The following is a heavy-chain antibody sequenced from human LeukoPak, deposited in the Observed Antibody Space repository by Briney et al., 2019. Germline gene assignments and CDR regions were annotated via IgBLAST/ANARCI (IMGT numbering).Heavy chain of an antibody. D-gene: IGHD5-24*01. CDR3: ARANRDGYKRGAVDS. CDR1: RGTPTRDA. V-gene: IGHV1-69*15. CDR2: ITPIFGTA. J-gene: IGHJ3*02. Sequence: SVKVSCTASRGTPTRDAISSVRQAPGQGLECMGRITPIFGTANYAQKFQSRVTITSDESTSTASMKLSSLRSEDTAVYYCARANRDGYKRGAVDSWGQGRMVTVYS.